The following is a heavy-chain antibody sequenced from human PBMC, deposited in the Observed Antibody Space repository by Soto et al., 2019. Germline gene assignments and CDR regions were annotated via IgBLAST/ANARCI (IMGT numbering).Heavy chain of an antibody. CDR1: GYTFTGYY. CDR3: ARDRGYSNYVHYYYYGMDV. D-gene: IGHD4-4*01. CDR2: INPNSGGT. V-gene: IGHV1-2*02. Sequence: ASVKVSCKASGYTFTGYYMHWVRRAPGQGLEWMGWINPNSGGTNYAQKFQGRVTMTRDTSISTAYMELSRLGSDDTAVYYCARDRGYSNYVHYYYYGMDVWGQGTTVTVSS. J-gene: IGHJ6*02.